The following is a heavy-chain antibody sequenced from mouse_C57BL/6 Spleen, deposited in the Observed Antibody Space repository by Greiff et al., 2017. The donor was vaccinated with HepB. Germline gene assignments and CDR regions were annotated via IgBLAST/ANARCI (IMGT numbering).Heavy chain of an antibody. CDR3: ARYDYDGWYFDV. Sequence: EVQLQESGPGLVKPSQSLSLTCSVTGYSITSGYYWNWIRQFPGNKLEWMGYISYDGSNNYNPSLKNRISITRDTSKNQFFLKLNSVTTEDTATYYCARYDYDGWYFDVWGTGTTVTVSS. V-gene: IGHV3-6*01. D-gene: IGHD2-4*01. CDR2: ISYDGSN. J-gene: IGHJ1*03. CDR1: GYSITSGYY.